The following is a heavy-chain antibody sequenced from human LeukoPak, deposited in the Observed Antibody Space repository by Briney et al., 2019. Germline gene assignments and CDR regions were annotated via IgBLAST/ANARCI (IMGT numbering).Heavy chain of an antibody. CDR3: VRAAIPVAGTGWFDP. D-gene: IGHD6-19*01. CDR1: GFRFSDYG. Sequence: GGSLRLSCSASGFRFSDYGVYWVRQAPGKRLEYVSGISYNGGATNYADSAKGRFTISRDNSKNTLYLQMSSLRSEDTAVYHCVRAAIPVAGTGWFDPWGQGTLVTVSS. J-gene: IGHJ5*02. CDR2: ISYNGGAT. V-gene: IGHV3-64D*06.